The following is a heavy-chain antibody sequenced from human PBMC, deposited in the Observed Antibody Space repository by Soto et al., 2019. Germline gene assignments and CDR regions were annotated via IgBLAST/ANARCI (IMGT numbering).Heavy chain of an antibody. Sequence: QITLKESSPTLVKPTQTLTLTCSFSGFSLYSGGVGVGWIRQPPGKALEWLALLYWDETRRYNPSLRNTLTIAKDPAENLVVLTMTDMGPVDTGTYFCAHYTTNLYFDVWCKGTTVTVSS. CDR1: GFSLYSGGVG. D-gene: IGHD1-1*01. CDR2: LYWDETR. J-gene: IGHJ6*04. CDR3: AHYTTNLYFDV. V-gene: IGHV2-5*02.